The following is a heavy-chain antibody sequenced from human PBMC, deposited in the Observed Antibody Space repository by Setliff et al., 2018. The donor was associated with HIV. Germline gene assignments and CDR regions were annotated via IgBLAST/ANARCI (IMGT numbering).Heavy chain of an antibody. V-gene: IGHV3-49*04. J-gene: IGHJ6*02. CDR1: GFTFGDYA. CDR2: IRSKAYGGTT. D-gene: IGHD1-26*01. CDR3: TRDLGGSYYYGMDV. Sequence: PGGSLRLSCTASGFTFGDYAMSWVRQAPGKGLEWVGFIRSKAYGGTTEYAASVKGRFTISRDDSKSIAYLQMNSLKTEDTAVYYCTRDLGGSYYYGMDVWGQGTTVTVSS.